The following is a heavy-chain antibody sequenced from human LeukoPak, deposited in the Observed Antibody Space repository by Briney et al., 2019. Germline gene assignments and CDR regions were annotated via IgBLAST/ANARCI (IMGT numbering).Heavy chain of an antibody. Sequence: PGGSLRLSCAASGFTFSSYGMHWVRQAPGKGLEWVAVISYDGSNKYDADSVKGRFTISRDNSKNTLYLQMNSLRAEDTAVYYCAKTMKYYYYGMDVWGQGTTVTVSS. J-gene: IGHJ6*02. CDR3: AKTMKYYYYGMDV. D-gene: IGHD3-22*01. V-gene: IGHV3-30*18. CDR2: ISYDGSNK. CDR1: GFTFSSYG.